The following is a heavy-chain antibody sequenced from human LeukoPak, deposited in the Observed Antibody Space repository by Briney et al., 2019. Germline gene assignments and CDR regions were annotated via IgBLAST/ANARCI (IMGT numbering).Heavy chain of an antibody. Sequence: SGGSLRLSCAASGFNFANHAMSWVRQTPGKGLEWVSAISGGGDITYYADSVTGRFTISRDNSKNTLYLQMNSLRAEDTAVYYCAKSRWLVFLPFDYWGQGTLVTVSS. D-gene: IGHD6-19*01. V-gene: IGHV3-23*01. CDR3: AKSRWLVFLPFDY. CDR2: ISGGGDIT. J-gene: IGHJ4*02. CDR1: GFNFANHA.